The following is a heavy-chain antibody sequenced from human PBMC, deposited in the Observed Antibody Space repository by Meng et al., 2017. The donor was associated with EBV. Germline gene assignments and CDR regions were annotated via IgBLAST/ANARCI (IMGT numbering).Heavy chain of an antibody. V-gene: IGHV1-69*09. CDR1: GANVNNLG. Sequence: QAQLVEAGLWVKEPEFKVKVCYKCSGANVNNLGIRWGGRAPGRGLEWMGHIPPVMGIASHAGCFLGRVTISADTSTTKVSLELRSLTSEDTGVYYCVRDLRLRIGECVWGQGRLVTVSS. J-gene: IGHJ4*02. D-gene: IGHD5-12*01. CDR2: IPPVMGIA. CDR3: VRDLRLRIGECV.